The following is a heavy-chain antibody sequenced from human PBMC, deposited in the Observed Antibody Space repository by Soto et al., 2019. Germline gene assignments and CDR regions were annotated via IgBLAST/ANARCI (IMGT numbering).Heavy chain of an antibody. CDR2: TNPKSGYT. D-gene: IGHD4-17*01. CDR1: GYTFSRYD. Sequence: QVQLVQSGAEVKKPGASVKVSCKASGYTFSRYDINWVRQAPGQGLEWMGWTNPKSGYTGSAQKFQGRITMTRDSSISTAYMALNSLRSEDTAVYYCARTDGDLDYWGQGTLVTVSS. J-gene: IGHJ4*02. V-gene: IGHV1-8*01. CDR3: ARTDGDLDY.